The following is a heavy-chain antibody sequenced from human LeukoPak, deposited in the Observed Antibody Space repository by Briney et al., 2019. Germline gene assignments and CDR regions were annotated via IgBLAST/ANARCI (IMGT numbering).Heavy chain of an antibody. CDR2: ISYDGSNK. V-gene: IGHV3-30*14. CDR3: ARVRVGNYPAFDI. CDR1: GFTFSSYA. J-gene: IGHJ3*02. D-gene: IGHD5-24*01. Sequence: PGGSLRLSCAASGFTFSSYAMHWVRQAPGKGLEWVAVISYDGSNKYYADSVKGRFTISRDNSKNTLYLQMNSLRAEDTAVYYCARVRVGNYPAFDIWGQGTMVTVSS.